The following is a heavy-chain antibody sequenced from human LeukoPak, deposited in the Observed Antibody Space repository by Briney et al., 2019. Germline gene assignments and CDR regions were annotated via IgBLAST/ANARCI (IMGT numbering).Heavy chain of an antibody. J-gene: IGHJ4*02. CDR3: ARYNGDWGYFDY. V-gene: IGHV4-59*01. CDR1: GGSISSYY. CDR2: IYYSRST. Sequence: SETLSLTCTVSGGSISSYYWSWIRQPPGKGLEWIGYIYYSRSTNYNPSLKSRVTISVDTSENQFSLKLSSVTAADTAVYYCARYNGDWGYFDYWGQGTLVTVSS. D-gene: IGHD7-27*01.